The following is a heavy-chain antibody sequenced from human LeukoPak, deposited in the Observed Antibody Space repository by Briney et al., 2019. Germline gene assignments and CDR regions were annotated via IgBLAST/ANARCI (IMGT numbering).Heavy chain of an antibody. D-gene: IGHD5-12*01. J-gene: IGHJ4*02. CDR2: ISSSSSYT. CDR3: ARVTGYSGYEDY. V-gene: IGHV3-11*06. Sequence: GGSLRLSCAASGFTFSDYYMSWIRQAPGKGLEWVSYISSSSSYTNYADSVKGRFTISRDNAKNSLYLQMNSLRAEDTAVYYCARVTGYSGYEDYWGQGTLVTVSS. CDR1: GFTFSDYY.